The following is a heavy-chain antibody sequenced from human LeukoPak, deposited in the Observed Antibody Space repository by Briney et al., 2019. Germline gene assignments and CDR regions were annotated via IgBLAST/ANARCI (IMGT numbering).Heavy chain of an antibody. CDR2: INPSGGST. V-gene: IGHV1-46*01. CDR3: ARDRAAAGTRRGYYFDY. CDR1: GYTFTSYN. J-gene: IGHJ4*02. Sequence: ASVKVSCKASGYTFTSYNMHWVRQAPGQGLEWMGIINPSGGSTSYAQKFQGRVTMTRDTSTSTVYMELSSLRSEDTAVYYCARDRAAAGTRRGYYFDYWGQGTLVTVSS. D-gene: IGHD6-13*01.